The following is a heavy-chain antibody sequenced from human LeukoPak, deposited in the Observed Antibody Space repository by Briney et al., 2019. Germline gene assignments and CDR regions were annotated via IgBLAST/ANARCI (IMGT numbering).Heavy chain of an antibody. V-gene: IGHV4-59*01. Sequence: SETLSLTCTVSGGSISNYYRSWIRQPPGKGLEWIGYIYYSGSTNYNPSLKSRVTISVDTSKNQFSLKLSSVTAADTAVYYCARERTGDAFDIWGQGTMVTVSS. D-gene: IGHD1/OR15-1a*01. CDR3: ARERTGDAFDI. CDR1: GGSISNYY. J-gene: IGHJ3*02. CDR2: IYYSGST.